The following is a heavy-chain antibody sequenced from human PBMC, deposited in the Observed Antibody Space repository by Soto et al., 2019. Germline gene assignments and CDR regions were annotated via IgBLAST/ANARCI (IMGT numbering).Heavy chain of an antibody. CDR1: GGTFSSYA. V-gene: IGHV1-69*13. Sequence: SVKVSCKASGGTFSSYAISWVRQAPGQGLEWMGGIIPIFGTANYAQKFQGRVTITADESTSTAYMELSSLRSEDTAVYYCASFFSGRQQLVPGYYYYGMDVWGQGTKVTVSS. J-gene: IGHJ6*02. CDR2: IIPIFGTA. CDR3: ASFFSGRQQLVPGYYYYGMDV. D-gene: IGHD6-13*01.